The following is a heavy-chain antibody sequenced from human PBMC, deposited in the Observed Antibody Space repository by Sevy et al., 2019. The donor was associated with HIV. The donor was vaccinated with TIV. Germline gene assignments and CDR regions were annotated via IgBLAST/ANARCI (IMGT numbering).Heavy chain of an antibody. CDR1: GFTFSSYA. V-gene: IGHV3-23*01. Sequence: GGSLRLSCAASGFTFSSYAMSWVRQAPGKGLEWVSAISGSGGSTYYADSVKGRFTISRDNSKNTLYLQMNSLRVEDTAVYYCAKGVQTYYYDSSGYYSLDAFDIWGQGTMVTVSS. CDR2: ISGSGGST. CDR3: AKGVQTYYYDSSGYYSLDAFDI. D-gene: IGHD3-22*01. J-gene: IGHJ3*02.